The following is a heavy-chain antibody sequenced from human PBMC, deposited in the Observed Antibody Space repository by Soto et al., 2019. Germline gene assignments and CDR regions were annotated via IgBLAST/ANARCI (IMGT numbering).Heavy chain of an antibody. CDR2: IKTDGSEK. CDR3: ARDLNPLVGLLSYYDDLDL. V-gene: IGHV3-7*01. Sequence: GGSLRLSCAASGFIFGDYWMTWVRRSPGRGLEWVANIKTDGSEKNYADSAEGRFSISRDNARNSLYLQMSFLTAEDAAMYYCARDLNPLVGLLSYYDDLDLWGQGTMVTVSS. CDR1: GFIFGDYW. J-gene: IGHJ3*01. D-gene: IGHD3-10*01.